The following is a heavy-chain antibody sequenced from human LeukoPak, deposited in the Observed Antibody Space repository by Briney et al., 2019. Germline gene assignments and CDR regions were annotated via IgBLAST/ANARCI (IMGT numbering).Heavy chain of an antibody. Sequence: EASVRVSCKVSGYTLTGLSMHWVRQAPGKGLEWMGGFDPEDGETIYAQKFQGRVTMTEDTSTDTAYMELSSLRSEDTAVYYCATDLIVGATEPHDAFDIWGQGTMVTVSS. D-gene: IGHD1-26*01. CDR2: FDPEDGET. CDR3: ATDLIVGATEPHDAFDI. CDR1: GYTLTGLS. V-gene: IGHV1-24*01. J-gene: IGHJ3*02.